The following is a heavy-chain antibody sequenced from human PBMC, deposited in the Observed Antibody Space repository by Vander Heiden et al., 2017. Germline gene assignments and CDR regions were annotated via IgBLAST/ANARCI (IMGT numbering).Heavy chain of an antibody. CDR2: IKQDGSEK. D-gene: IGHD4-17*01. Sequence: AASGFTFSSYWMSWVRQAPGKGLEWVANIKQDGSEKYYVDSVKGRFTISRDNAKNSLYLQMNSLRAEDTAVYYCARGPSYGDYAYYYYGMDVWGQGTTVTVSS. CDR3: ARGPSYGDYAYYYYGMDV. CDR1: GFTFSSYW. J-gene: IGHJ6*02. V-gene: IGHV3-7*01.